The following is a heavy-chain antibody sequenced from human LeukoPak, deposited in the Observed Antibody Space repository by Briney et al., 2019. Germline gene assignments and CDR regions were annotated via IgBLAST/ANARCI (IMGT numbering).Heavy chain of an antibody. CDR3: ARGDQFMIRGKTHPVIDN. J-gene: IGHJ4*02. D-gene: IGHD3-10*01. V-gene: IGHV3-30*02. CDR1: GFTFSSHG. CDR2: IRYDGSNK. Sequence: GGSLRLSCVASGFTFSSHGMHWVRQAPGKGLEWVAFIRYDGSNKYYADSVKGRFTISRDNSKNTLYVQMSSLRTEDTAMYYCARGDQFMIRGKTHPVIDNWGQGTLVIVS.